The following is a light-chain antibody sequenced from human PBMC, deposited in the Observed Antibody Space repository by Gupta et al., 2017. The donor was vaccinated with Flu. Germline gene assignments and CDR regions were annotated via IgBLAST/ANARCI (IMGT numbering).Light chain of an antibody. Sequence: QSVLTQPAPLSASPGASASLTSTLRSGINFGTYRIYWYQQEPGSPPQSLLRYKSDSDKQQGSGVPSRFSGSKDASANAGMFLIAGLQYEDDAYYYCMIGSSSAVVFGGGTKLTVL. V-gene: IGLV5-45*01. CDR1: SGINFGTYR. J-gene: IGLJ2*01. CDR3: MIGSSSAVV. CDR2: YKSDSDK.